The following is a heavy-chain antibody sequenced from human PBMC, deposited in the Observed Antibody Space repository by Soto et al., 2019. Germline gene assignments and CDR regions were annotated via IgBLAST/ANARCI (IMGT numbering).Heavy chain of an antibody. J-gene: IGHJ6*02. CDR1: GYSFTSYG. Sequence: AVKVCCKASGYSFTSYGISWVRQAPGQGLEWMGWISAYNGSTNYEQKLQGRVTMTTDTSTSTAYMELRSLRSDDTAVYYCARVRCSSTSCYFGEDYYHYVLAFRGQGSTVTGSS. V-gene: IGHV1-18*04. CDR3: ARVRCSSTSCYFGEDYYHYVLAF. CDR2: ISAYNGST. D-gene: IGHD2-2*01.